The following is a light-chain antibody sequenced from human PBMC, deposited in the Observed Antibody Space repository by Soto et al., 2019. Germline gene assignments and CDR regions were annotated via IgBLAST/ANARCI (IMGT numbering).Light chain of an antibody. J-gene: IGKJ2*01. CDR2: KAS. Sequence: DIQLTQFPSTLSPSVGDRVTITCRASQSISRWLAWYQQKPGKAPTLLCYKASNLQSGVPSMFSGSGSGTEFTRTISILQANDFAKYYCRQYNSKPYTFG. CDR1: QSISRW. V-gene: IGKV1-5*03. CDR3: RQYNSKPYT.